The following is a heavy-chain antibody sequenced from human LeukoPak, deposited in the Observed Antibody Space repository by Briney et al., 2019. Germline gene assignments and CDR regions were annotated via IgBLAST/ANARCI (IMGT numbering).Heavy chain of an antibody. V-gene: IGHV3-21*01. J-gene: IGHJ4*02. D-gene: IGHD6-19*01. Sequence: PGGSLRLSCAASGFTFSSYSMNWVRQAPGKGLEWVSSISSSSSYIYYADSVNGRFTISRDNAKNSLYLQMNSLRAEDTAVYYCARGVGSSGWYDGGYFDYWGQGTLVTVSS. CDR1: GFTFSSYS. CDR2: ISSSSSYI. CDR3: ARGVGSSGWYDGGYFDY.